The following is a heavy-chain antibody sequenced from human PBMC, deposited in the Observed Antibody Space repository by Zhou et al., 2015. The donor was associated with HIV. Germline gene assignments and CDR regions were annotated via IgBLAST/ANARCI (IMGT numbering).Heavy chain of an antibody. CDR3: AKDGGRYYYYYMDV. J-gene: IGHJ6*03. D-gene: IGHD3-16*01. CDR1: GFTFSSYW. V-gene: IGHV3-7*01. CDR2: IKQDGSEK. Sequence: EVQLVETGGGLIQPGGSLRLSCAASGFTFSSYWMSWVRQAPGKGLEWVANIKQDGSEKYYVDSVKGRFTISRDNAKNSLYLQMNSLRAEDTAVYYCAKDGGRYYYYYMDVVGQRGHGSPSP.